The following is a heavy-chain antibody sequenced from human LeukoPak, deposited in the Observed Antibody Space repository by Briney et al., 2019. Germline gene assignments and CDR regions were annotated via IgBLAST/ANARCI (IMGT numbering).Heavy chain of an antibody. J-gene: IGHJ4*02. D-gene: IGHD3-16*02. CDR3: AREGEYYDYVWGSYRPPYYFDY. V-gene: IGHV3-30-3*01. CDR1: GFTFSSYA. CDR2: ISYDGSNK. Sequence: GGPLRLSCAASGFTFSSYAMHWVRQAPGKGLEWVAVISYDGSNKYYADSVKGRFTISRDNSKNTLYLQMNSLRAEDTAVYYCAREGEYYDYVWGSYRPPYYFDYWGQGTLVTVSS.